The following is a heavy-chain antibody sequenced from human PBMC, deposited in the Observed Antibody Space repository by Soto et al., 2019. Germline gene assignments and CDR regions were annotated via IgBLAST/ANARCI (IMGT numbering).Heavy chain of an antibody. CDR2: IKKDGSTQ. Sequence: EVQLVESGGGLVQPGGSLRLSCAGSGFTFSDYWMGWIRQAPGKGLEWVANIKKDGSTQYYVDSVRGRFTISRDNAKNSVYLHMNSLRVEDTAVYYCARHGDYVFDYWGQGTLVTASS. V-gene: IGHV3-7*02. CDR1: GFTFSDYW. J-gene: IGHJ4*02. D-gene: IGHD4-17*01. CDR3: ARHGDYVFDY.